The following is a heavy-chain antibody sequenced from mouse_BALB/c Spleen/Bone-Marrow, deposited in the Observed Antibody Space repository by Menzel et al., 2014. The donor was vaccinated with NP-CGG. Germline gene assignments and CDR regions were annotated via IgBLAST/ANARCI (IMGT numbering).Heavy chain of an antibody. V-gene: IGHV5-9-4*01. J-gene: IGHJ1*01. D-gene: IGHD4-1*01. CDR1: GFTFSSYA. CDR3: ASKTGTGYGYFDD. Sequence: EVKVVESGGGLVKPGGSLKLSCAASGFTFSSYAMSWVRQSPEKRLEWVAEISSGGGYTYYPDTVTGRFTISRDNAKNTRCLEMSSLRSEDTAMYDGASKTGTGYGYFDDWGAGTTVTVSS. CDR2: ISSGGGYT.